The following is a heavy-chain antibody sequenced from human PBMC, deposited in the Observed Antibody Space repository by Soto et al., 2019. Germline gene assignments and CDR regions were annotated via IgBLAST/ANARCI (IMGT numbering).Heavy chain of an antibody. Sequence: QVQLMQSGAEVKKPGASVKVSCKASGDTFTDYYIHWVRQAPGQGLEWMGTVNPSGGHTTYAQHLLFRVTMTRDTSTSTLYMELTSLTSDDTAIYYCARGGHVVVVTAALDYWGHGTLVTVSS. CDR1: GDTFTDYY. D-gene: IGHD2-21*02. CDR2: VNPSGGHT. V-gene: IGHV1-46*01. J-gene: IGHJ4*01. CDR3: ARGGHVVVVTAALDY.